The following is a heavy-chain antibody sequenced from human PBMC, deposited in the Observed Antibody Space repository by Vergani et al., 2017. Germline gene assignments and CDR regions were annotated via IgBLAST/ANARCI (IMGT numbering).Heavy chain of an antibody. V-gene: IGHV2-5*02. Sequence: QITLKESGPTLVKPTQTLTLTCTFSGFSLSTSGVGVGWIRQPPGKALEWLALIYWDDDKRYSPSLKSRLTITKDTTKNQVVLTMTNMDPVDTATYYCAHRGRAVADFDYWGQGTLVTVSS. CDR3: AHRGRAVADFDY. D-gene: IGHD6-19*01. J-gene: IGHJ4*02. CDR2: IYWDDDK. CDR1: GFSLSTSGVG.